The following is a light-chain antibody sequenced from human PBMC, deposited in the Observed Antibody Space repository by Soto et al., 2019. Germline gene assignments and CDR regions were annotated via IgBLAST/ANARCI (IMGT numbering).Light chain of an antibody. J-gene: IGKJ1*01. CDR3: QQSNNWPPWT. Sequence: EIVMTQSPATLSVSPGERATLSCRASQSVSSNLAWYQQKPGQAPRLLIYGASTRATGIPARFSGSGYGTEFTLTISSLQSEDFAVYFCQQSNNWPPWTFGQGTRVEIK. CDR2: GAS. V-gene: IGKV3-15*01. CDR1: QSVSSN.